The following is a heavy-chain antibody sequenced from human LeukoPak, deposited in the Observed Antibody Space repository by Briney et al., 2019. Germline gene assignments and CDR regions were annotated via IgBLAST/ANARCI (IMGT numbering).Heavy chain of an antibody. Sequence: ASVKVSCKASGYTFTGYYMHGVRQAPGQGLEWMGWISAYNGNTNYSQKLQGRVTMTTDTSTSTAYMELRSLRSDDTAVYYCARVWLGYCSSTSCYAASSGNRYFDYWGQGTLVTVSS. J-gene: IGHJ4*02. CDR1: GYTFTGYY. CDR2: ISAYNGNT. CDR3: ARVWLGYCSSTSCYAASSGNRYFDY. D-gene: IGHD2-2*01. V-gene: IGHV1-18*04.